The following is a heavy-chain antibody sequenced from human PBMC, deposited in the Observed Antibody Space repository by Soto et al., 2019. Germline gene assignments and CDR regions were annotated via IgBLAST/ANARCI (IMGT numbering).Heavy chain of an antibody. CDR3: ARVRREYDNSGPVDY. J-gene: IGHJ4*02. Sequence: SETLSLTCAVSGGSISSGDYSWNWIRQPPGKGLEWIGYIYYGGSTYYNPSLQSRVTMSVDRSRNQFSLKLNSVTAADTAVYYCARVRREYDNSGPVDYWGQGSLVTVSS. D-gene: IGHD3-22*01. CDR2: IYYGGST. CDR1: GGSISSGDYS. V-gene: IGHV4-30-2*01.